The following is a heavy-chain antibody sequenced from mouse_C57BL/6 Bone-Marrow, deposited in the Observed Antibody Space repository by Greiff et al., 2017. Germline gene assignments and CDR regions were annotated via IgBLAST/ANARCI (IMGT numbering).Heavy chain of an antibody. CDR1: GFNIKDYY. CDR3: TVYYYGSSPYYFDY. D-gene: IGHD1-1*01. Sequence: EVQLVESGAELVRPGASVKLSCTASGFNIKDYYMHWVKQRPEQGLEWIGRIDPEDGDTEYAPKFQGKATMTADTSSNTAYLQLSSLTSEDTAVYYCTVYYYGSSPYYFDYWGQGTTLTVSS. V-gene: IGHV14-1*01. J-gene: IGHJ2*01. CDR2: IDPEDGDT.